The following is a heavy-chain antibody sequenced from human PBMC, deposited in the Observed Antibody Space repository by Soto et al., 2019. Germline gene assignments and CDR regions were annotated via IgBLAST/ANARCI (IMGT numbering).Heavy chain of an antibody. CDR2: ISYDGSNK. CDR1: GFTFSSYG. Sequence: VGSLRLSCAASGFTFSSYGMHWVRQAPGKGLEWVAVISYDGSNKYYADSVKGRFTISRDNSKNTLYLQMNSLRAEDTAVYYCAKDKQWLYYFDYWGQGTLVTVSS. D-gene: IGHD6-19*01. CDR3: AKDKQWLYYFDY. V-gene: IGHV3-30*18. J-gene: IGHJ4*02.